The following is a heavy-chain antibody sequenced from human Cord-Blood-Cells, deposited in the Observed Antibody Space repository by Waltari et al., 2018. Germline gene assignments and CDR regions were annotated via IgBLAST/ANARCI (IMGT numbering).Heavy chain of an antibody. CDR1: GGSISSYY. CDR3: ARGSSLFDY. Sequence: QVQLQESGPGLVKPSETLSLTCTVSGGSISSYYWSWIRQPPGKGLEWIGYIYYSGSTNYTPALKSRVTISVDTSKNQFSLKLSSVAAADTAVYYCARGSSLFDYWGQGTLVTVSS. CDR2: IYYSGST. V-gene: IGHV4-59*01. J-gene: IGHJ4*02.